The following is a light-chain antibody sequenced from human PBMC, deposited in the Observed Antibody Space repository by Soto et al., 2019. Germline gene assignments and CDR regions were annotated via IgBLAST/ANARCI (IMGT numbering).Light chain of an antibody. J-gene: IGLJ3*02. V-gene: IGLV1-51*01. Sequence: QSVLTQPPSVSGAPGQRVTISCTGSSSNIGRGYAVHWYQQVLGSAPRLLMYDNNKRPSGIPDRFSGSKSGTSATLDITGLQTGDEADYYCGTWDSSLSAGVFGGGTKLTVL. CDR3: GTWDSSLSAGV. CDR1: SSNIGRGY. CDR2: DNN.